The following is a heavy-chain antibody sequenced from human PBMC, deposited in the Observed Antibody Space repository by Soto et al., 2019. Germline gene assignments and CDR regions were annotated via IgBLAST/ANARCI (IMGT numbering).Heavy chain of an antibody. J-gene: IGHJ6*02. D-gene: IGHD6-19*01. CDR2: IYYSGST. Sequence: QLQLQESGPGLVKPSETLSLTCTVSGGSISSSSYYWGWIRQPPGKGLEWIGSIYYSGSTYYNPSLKSRVTISVDTSKNQFSLKLSSVTAADTAVYYCARHGDSSGWPYYYYYGMDVWGQGTTVTVSS. CDR1: GGSISSSSYY. CDR3: ARHGDSSGWPYYYYYGMDV. V-gene: IGHV4-39*01.